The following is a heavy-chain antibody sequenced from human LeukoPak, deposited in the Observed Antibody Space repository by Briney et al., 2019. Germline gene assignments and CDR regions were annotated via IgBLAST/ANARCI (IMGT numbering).Heavy chain of an antibody. D-gene: IGHD3-10*02. J-gene: IGHJ6*04. CDR2: ISSSGSTI. CDR1: GFIFSDYP. V-gene: IGHV3-11*04. Sequence: GGSLGLSCAASGFIFSDYPMTWVRQAPGKGLEWVSYISSSGSTIYYADSVKGRFTISRDNAKNSLYLQMNSLRAEDTAVYYCAELGITMIGGVWGKGTTVTISS. CDR3: AELGITMIGGV.